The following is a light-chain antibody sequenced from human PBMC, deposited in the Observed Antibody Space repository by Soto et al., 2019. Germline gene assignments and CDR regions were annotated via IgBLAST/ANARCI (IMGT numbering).Light chain of an antibody. Sequence: EIVLTQSPGTLSLSPGERATLSCRASQSVNGNYLTWYQQKPGQAPRLLIYGASSRATGIPDRFSGSGSGTDFTLTISRLEPEDLAVYYCQQYGSSFRYTFGQGTKLELK. CDR2: GAS. J-gene: IGKJ2*01. CDR3: QQYGSSFRYT. CDR1: QSVNGNY. V-gene: IGKV3-20*01.